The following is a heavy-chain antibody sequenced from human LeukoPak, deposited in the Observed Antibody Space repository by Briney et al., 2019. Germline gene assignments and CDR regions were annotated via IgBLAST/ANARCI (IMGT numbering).Heavy chain of an antibody. V-gene: IGHV4-39*07. Sequence: SETLSLTCTVSGGSISSSSYYWGWIRQPPGKGLEWIGSIYYSGSTYYNPSLKSRVAMSVDTSKNQFSLKLSSVTAADTAVYYCARGRCSGGSCYWFGFDYWGQGTLVTVSS. CDR3: ARGRCSGGSCYWFGFDY. J-gene: IGHJ4*02. D-gene: IGHD2-15*01. CDR2: IYYSGST. CDR1: GGSISSSSYY.